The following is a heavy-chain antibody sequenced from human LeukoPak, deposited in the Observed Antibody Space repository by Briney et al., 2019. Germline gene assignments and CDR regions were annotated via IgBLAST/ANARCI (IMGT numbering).Heavy chain of an antibody. V-gene: IGHV4-4*02. J-gene: IGHJ4*02. CDR3: AGLVGRYSSGLYYYYFDY. CDR2: MYLSGTT. D-gene: IGHD3-22*01. CDR1: GFTFRNYYM. Sequence: GSLRLSCAASGFTFRNYYMSWVRQPPGKGLEWIGEMYLSGTTHSNPSVKSRVTISIDKSKNQFFLNLSSVTAADTAVYYCAGLVGRYSSGLYYYYFDYWGQGTLVTVSS.